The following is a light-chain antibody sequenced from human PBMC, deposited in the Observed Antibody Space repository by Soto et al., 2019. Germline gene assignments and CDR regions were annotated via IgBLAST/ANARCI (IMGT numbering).Light chain of an antibody. CDR2: DVS. CDR1: RSDVGAFNY. Sequence: QSALTQPASVSWSPGQAITLSCRGTRSDVGAFNYVSWYQQHPGKAPKLMIYDVSNRPSGVSNRFSGSKSGNTASLTISGLRAEDEADYYCNSYTSNSTYVFGTGTKVTVL. V-gene: IGLV2-14*03. CDR3: NSYTSNSTYV. J-gene: IGLJ1*01.